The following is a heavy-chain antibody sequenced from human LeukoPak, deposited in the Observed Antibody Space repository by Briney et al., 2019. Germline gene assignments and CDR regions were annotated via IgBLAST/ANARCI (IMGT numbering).Heavy chain of an antibody. CDR3: ARGHGIVVVVAAYDYYGMDV. V-gene: IGHV3-33*01. D-gene: IGHD2-15*01. Sequence: GGSLRLSCAASGFTFSSYGMHWVRQAPGKGQEWVAVIWYDGSNKYYADSVKGRFTISRDNSKNTLYLQMNSLRAEDTAVYYCARGHGIVVVVAAYDYYGMDVWGQGTTVTVSS. CDR1: GFTFSSYG. J-gene: IGHJ6*02. CDR2: IWYDGSNK.